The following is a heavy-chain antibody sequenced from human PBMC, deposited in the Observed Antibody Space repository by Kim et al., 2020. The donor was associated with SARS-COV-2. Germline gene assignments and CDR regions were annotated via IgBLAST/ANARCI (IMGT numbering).Heavy chain of an antibody. J-gene: IGHJ4*02. V-gene: IGHV3-30*01. CDR3: AGAHYYGSGSFYHFHY. D-gene: IGHD3-10*01. Sequence: SGKGGFTISRDTSKNTLYVQMDSLRPEDTAVYYCAGAHYYGSGSFYHFHYWGQGTLVTVSS.